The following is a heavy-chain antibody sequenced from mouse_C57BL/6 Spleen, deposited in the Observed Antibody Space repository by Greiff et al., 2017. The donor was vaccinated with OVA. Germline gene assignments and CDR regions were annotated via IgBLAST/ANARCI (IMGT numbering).Heavy chain of an antibody. CDR2: INPYNGGT. Sequence: VQLQQSGPVLVKPGASVKMSCKASGYTFTDYYMNWVKQSHGQSLEWIGDINPYNGGTSSNQKFKGKATLTVDKSSSTAYMELNSLTSEDSEVYYCARSGYYVGYFDYWGQGTTLTVSS. CDR3: ARSGYYVGYFDY. V-gene: IGHV1-19*01. D-gene: IGHD2-3*01. CDR1: GYTFTDYY. J-gene: IGHJ2*01.